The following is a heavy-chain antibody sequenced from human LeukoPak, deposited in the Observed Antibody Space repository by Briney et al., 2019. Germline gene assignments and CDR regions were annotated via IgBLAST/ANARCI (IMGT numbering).Heavy chain of an antibody. J-gene: IGHJ5*02. CDR2: IYYSGST. CDR1: GGSISSYY. V-gene: IGHV4-59*01. CDR3: ARAVAAAGGGWFDP. D-gene: IGHD6-13*01. Sequence: PSETLSLTCTVSGGSISSYYWSWIRQPPGKGLEWIGYIYYSGSTNYNPSLKSRVTISVDTSKNQFSLKLSSVTAADTAVYYCARAVAAAGGGWFDPWGQGTLVTVSS.